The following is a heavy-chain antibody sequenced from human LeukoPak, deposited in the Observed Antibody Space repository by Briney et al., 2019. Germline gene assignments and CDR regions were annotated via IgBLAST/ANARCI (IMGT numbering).Heavy chain of an antibody. V-gene: IGHV4-61*08. Sequence: SETLSLTCTVSGGSVSSGGSYWSWIRQPPGKGLEWIAYIYYSGSTNYNPSLKSRVTISVDTSKNQFSLKLSSVTAADTAVYYCARDTLQADYFDYWGQGTLVTVSP. CDR3: ARDTLQADYFDY. J-gene: IGHJ4*02. D-gene: IGHD4-11*01. CDR1: GGSVSSGGSY. CDR2: IYYSGST.